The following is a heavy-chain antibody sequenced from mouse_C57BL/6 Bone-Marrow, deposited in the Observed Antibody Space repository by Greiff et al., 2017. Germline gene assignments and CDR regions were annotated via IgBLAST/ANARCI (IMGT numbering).Heavy chain of an antibody. CDR3: ARRGYYGSSSPWFAY. Sequence: QVQLQQPGAELVKPGASVKLSCKASGYTFTSYWMHWVKQRPGQGLEWIGMIHPNSGSTNYNEKFKSKAKLTVDKSSSTAYMQLSSLTSEDSAVYYCARRGYYGSSSPWFAYWGQGTLVTVSA. D-gene: IGHD1-1*01. CDR1: GYTFTSYW. CDR2: IHPNSGST. J-gene: IGHJ3*01. V-gene: IGHV1-64*01.